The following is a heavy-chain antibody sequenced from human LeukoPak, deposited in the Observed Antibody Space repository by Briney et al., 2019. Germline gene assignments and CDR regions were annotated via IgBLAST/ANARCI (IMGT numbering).Heavy chain of an antibody. V-gene: IGHV3-33*01. J-gene: IGHJ4*02. CDR1: GFTFTNFG. CDR2: ISYDGSNK. CDR3: TRVSYADGGYFDY. Sequence: ERSLRLSCAASGFTFTNFGMHWVRQAPGKGLEWVAVISYDGSNKNYADSVKGRFTISRDNSKNTLYLQMNSLRAEDTAVYYCTRVSYADGGYFDYWGQGTLVTVSS. D-gene: IGHD3-16*01.